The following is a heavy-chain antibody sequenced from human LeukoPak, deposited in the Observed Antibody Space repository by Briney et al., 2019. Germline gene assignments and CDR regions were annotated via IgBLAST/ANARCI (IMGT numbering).Heavy chain of an antibody. CDR3: AKGFYDNSASGVFDI. V-gene: IGHV3-23*01. CDR2: ISNSGGNT. J-gene: IGHJ3*02. Sequence: PGGSLRLSCAASEFTFSTSAMNWVRHAPGKGLEWVSGISNSGGNTYYADSVKGRFTISRDNSKNTLYLQMNSLRAEDTAVYYCAKGFYDNSASGVFDIWGQGTMVTVSS. D-gene: IGHD3-22*01. CDR1: EFTFSTSA.